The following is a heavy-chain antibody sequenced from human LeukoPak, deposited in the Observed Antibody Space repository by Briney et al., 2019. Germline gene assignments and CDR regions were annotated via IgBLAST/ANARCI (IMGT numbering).Heavy chain of an antibody. Sequence: PSETLSLTCTVSGGSISSDYWSWIRQPPGKGLEWIGRIYTSGSTNYNPSLKSRVTMSVDTSKNQFSLKLSSVTAADTAVYYCARGDRVVPAAMSFDYWGQGTLVTVSS. CDR2: IYTSGST. V-gene: IGHV4-4*07. CDR3: ARGDRVVPAAMSFDY. CDR1: GGSISSDY. J-gene: IGHJ4*02. D-gene: IGHD2-2*01.